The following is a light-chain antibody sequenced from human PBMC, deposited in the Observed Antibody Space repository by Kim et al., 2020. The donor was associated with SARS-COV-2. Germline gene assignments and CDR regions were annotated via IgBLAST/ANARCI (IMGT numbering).Light chain of an antibody. Sequence: EIVLTQSPGTLSLSPGERATLSCRASQSVSSSYLAWYQQKPGPAPRLLIYGASSRATGIPDRFSGSGSGTDFTLTISRLEPEDVAVYCCQQYSSSPFTFGQGTRLEIK. CDR1: QSVSSSY. CDR3: QQYSSSPFT. V-gene: IGKV3-20*01. J-gene: IGKJ5*01. CDR2: GAS.